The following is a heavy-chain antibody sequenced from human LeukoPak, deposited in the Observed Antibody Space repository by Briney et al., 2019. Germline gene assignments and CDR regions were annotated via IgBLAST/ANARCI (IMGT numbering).Heavy chain of an antibody. Sequence: ASVKVSCKASGYTFSSYGISWVRQAPGQGLEWMGWISAYNGNTNYAQKLQGRVTMTTDTSTSTAYMDLRSLRSDDTAVYYCARDAAEDYYDSSGSFDYWGQGTLVTVSS. D-gene: IGHD3-22*01. J-gene: IGHJ4*02. CDR3: ARDAAEDYYDSSGSFDY. V-gene: IGHV1-18*01. CDR1: GYTFSSYG. CDR2: ISAYNGNT.